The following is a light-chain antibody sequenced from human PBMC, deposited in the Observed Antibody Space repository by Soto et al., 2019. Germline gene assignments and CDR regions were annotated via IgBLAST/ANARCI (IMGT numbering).Light chain of an antibody. V-gene: IGLV2-14*03. J-gene: IGLJ2*01. CDR3: SSYTSSSTVV. Sequence: QSALTQPASLSGSPGQSITISCTGTSSDVDAYNYVSWYQQHPDKAPKLMIYGVTNRPSGVSNRFSGSKSGNTASLTISGLQAEDEADYYCSSYTSSSTVVFGGGTKLTVL. CDR1: SSDVDAYNY. CDR2: GVT.